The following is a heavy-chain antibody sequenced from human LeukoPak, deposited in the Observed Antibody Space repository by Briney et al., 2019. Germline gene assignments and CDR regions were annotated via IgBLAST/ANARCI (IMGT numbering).Heavy chain of an antibody. CDR1: GFTVSSNY. J-gene: IGHJ4*02. Sequence: GGSLRLSCAASGFTVSSNYMSWVRQAPGKGLEWVSVIYSGGSTYYADSVKGRFSISRDNSKNTLYLQMNSLRAEDTDVYYCARAGGTIAAAGPFDYWGQGTLVTASS. V-gene: IGHV3-66*01. CDR3: ARAGGTIAAAGPFDY. CDR2: IYSGGST. D-gene: IGHD6-13*01.